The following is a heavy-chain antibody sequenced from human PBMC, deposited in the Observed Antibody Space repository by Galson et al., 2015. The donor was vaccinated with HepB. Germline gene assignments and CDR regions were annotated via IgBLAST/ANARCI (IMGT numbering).Heavy chain of an antibody. CDR2: ISYDGSNK. D-gene: IGHD3-3*01. CDR3: ARDGLRYDFWRSTTPYYYYMDV. Sequence: LRLSCAASGFTFSSYAMHWVRQAPGKGLEWVAVISYDGSNKYYADSVKGRFTISRDNSKNTLYLQMNSLRAEDTAVYYCARDGLRYDFWRSTTPYYYYMDVWGKGTTVTVSS. CDR1: GFTFSSYA. V-gene: IGHV3-30-3*01. J-gene: IGHJ6*03.